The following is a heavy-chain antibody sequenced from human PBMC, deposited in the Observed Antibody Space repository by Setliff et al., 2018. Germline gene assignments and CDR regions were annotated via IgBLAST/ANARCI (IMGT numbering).Heavy chain of an antibody. V-gene: IGHV1-24*01. CDR2: FDPEDGET. J-gene: IGHJ3*02. CDR1: GYTLTELS. Sequence: ASVKVSCKVSGYTLTELSRHWVRQAPGKGLEWMGGFDPEDGETIYAQKFQGRVTMTEDTSTDTAYMELSSLRSEDTAVSYCATAGGGSSGYYNAFDIWGQGTMVTVSS. CDR3: ATAGGGSSGYYNAFDI. D-gene: IGHD3-22*01.